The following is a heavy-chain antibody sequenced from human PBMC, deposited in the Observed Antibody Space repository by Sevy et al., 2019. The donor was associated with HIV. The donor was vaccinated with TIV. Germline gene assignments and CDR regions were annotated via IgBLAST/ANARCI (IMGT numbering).Heavy chain of an antibody. CDR2: INPNSGGT. CDR1: GYTFTGYY. Sequence: ASVKVSCKASGYTFTGYYMHWVRQAHGQGLEWMGRINPNSGGTNYAQKFQGRVTMTRDMSISTAYMELSRLRSDDTAVYYCARENAGSGGMDVWGQGTTVTVSS. CDR3: ARENAGSGGMDV. D-gene: IGHD3-10*01. J-gene: IGHJ6*02. V-gene: IGHV1-2*06.